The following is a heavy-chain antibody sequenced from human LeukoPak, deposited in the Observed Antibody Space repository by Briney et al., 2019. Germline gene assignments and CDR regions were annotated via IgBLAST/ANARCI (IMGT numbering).Heavy chain of an antibody. CDR1: GFTFTSSA. J-gene: IGHJ3*01. V-gene: IGHV1-58*02. CDR3: AAGTREWEPYSL. Sequence: SVKVSRKASGFTFTSSAMQWVRQARGQRLEWIGWIVVGSGNTNYAQKFQERVTITRDMSTSTAYMELSSLRSEDTAVYYCAAGTREWEPYSLWGQGTMVTVSS. D-gene: IGHD1-26*01. CDR2: IVVGSGNT.